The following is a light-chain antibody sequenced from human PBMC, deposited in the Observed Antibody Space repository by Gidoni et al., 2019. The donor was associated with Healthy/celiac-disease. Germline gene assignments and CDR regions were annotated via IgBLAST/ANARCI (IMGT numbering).Light chain of an antibody. J-gene: IGKJ2*01. CDR2: AAS. CDR3: QQSYSTPT. Sequence: DIQMTPPPSSLSASVGDRVTITCRASQSISSSSNWYQQKPGEAPQLLIYAASSLQRGVPSRFRGSGSRTDFTLTISSLQPEDFATYYCQQSYSTPTFGQGTKLEIK. CDR1: QSISSS. V-gene: IGKV1-39*01.